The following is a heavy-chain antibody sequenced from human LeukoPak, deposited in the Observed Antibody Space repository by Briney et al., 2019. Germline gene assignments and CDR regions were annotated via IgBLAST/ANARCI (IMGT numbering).Heavy chain of an antibody. CDR1: GFPFSNYW. CDR3: AKEGVRYYYGSGSYFYFDY. Sequence: GGSLRLSCAVSGFPFSNYWMSWVRQTPGKGLEWVSTISGSGGSTFYADSVKGRFTISRDNSKNTLYLQMNSLRAEDAAVYYCAKEGVRYYYGSGSYFYFDYWGQGTLVTVSS. D-gene: IGHD3-10*01. J-gene: IGHJ4*02. V-gene: IGHV3-23*01. CDR2: ISGSGGST.